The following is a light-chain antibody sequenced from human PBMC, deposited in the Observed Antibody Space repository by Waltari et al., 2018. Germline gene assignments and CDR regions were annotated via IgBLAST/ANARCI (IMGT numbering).Light chain of an antibody. CDR1: QSVGRS. CDR2: CAS. V-gene: IGKV3-20*01. CDR3: QKYESLPAT. J-gene: IGKJ1*01. Sequence: EIVLTQSPGTLSLSPGERAPLSCRASQSVGRSLAWYQQKPGQSPRLLIYCASNRATGSPDRFSGSGFATDFSLTISRLEPEDFAVYYCQKYESLPATFGQGTKVEIK.